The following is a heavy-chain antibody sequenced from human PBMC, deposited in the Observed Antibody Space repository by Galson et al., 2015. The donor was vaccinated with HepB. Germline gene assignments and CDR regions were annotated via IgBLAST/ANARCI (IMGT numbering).Heavy chain of an antibody. CDR3: ARQDYYGSGTYPPWYGLDV. J-gene: IGHJ6*02. CDR2: IIPAFGAA. D-gene: IGHD3-10*01. Sequence: SVKVSCKASGGNFNNVAITWVRKAPGQGLEWVGRIIPAFGAANYAQKFQGRLTISADKSTGTAYMDLTNLRSEDTAVYYCARQDYYGSGTYPPWYGLDVWGQGTTVTVSS. V-gene: IGHV1-69*06. CDR1: GGNFNNVA.